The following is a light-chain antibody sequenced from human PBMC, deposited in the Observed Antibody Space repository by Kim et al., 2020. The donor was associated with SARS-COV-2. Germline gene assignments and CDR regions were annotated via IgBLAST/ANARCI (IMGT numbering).Light chain of an antibody. CDR3: QQSHTLPYT. CDR1: QPISNH. CDR2: DAS. J-gene: IGKJ2*01. V-gene: IGKV1-39*01. Sequence: SASVGDRVTITCRASQPISNHLNWFQQKQGKAPEVLIYDASTLQSGVPSGFSGSGAGTDFTLTISSLQPEHFATYYCQQSHTLPYTFGQGTKLEI.